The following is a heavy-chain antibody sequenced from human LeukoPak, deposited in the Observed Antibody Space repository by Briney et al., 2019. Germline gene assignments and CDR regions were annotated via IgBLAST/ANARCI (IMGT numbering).Heavy chain of an antibody. CDR2: INPNSGGT. D-gene: IGHD2-2*01. Sequence: GASVKVSCKASGYTFTGYYMHWVRQAPGQGLEWMGWINPNSGGTNYAQKFQGRVTMTRDTSISTAYMELSRLRSDDTAVYYCARDGVVPAAWDYYYGMDVWGQGTTVTVSS. CDR3: ARDGVVPAAWDYYYGMDV. CDR1: GYTFTGYY. V-gene: IGHV1-2*02. J-gene: IGHJ6*02.